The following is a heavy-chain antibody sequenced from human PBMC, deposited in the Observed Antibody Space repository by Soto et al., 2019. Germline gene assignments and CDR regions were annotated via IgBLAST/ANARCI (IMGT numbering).Heavy chain of an antibody. J-gene: IGHJ4*02. D-gene: IGHD2-2*01. CDR1: GFSISSDSY. CDR3: GHLKTDTEVTPAPPLFDS. V-gene: IGHV4-38-2*01. Sequence: LSLTCAVSGFSISSDSYWGWMRQSPGKGLEWIGTLSHSGRTFYNPSLKSRVTISADTTKNQFSLSLTSVTAADTAVYYCGHLKTDTEVTPAPPLFDSWGQGTLVTVSS. CDR2: LSHSGRT.